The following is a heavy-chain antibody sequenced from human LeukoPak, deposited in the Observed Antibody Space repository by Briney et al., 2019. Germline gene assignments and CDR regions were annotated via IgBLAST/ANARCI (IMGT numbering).Heavy chain of an antibody. CDR1: GFTFSSHS. J-gene: IGHJ4*02. CDR3: ARAGGSGSQYSPDY. D-gene: IGHD3-10*01. V-gene: IGHV3-21*01. CDR2: ISSSNSFI. Sequence: GGSLRLSCAASGFTFSSHSMNWVRQAPGKGLEWVSSISSSNSFIYYADSLKGRFTISRDNAKNSLYLQMNSLRAEDTAVYYCARAGGSGSQYSPDYWGQGTLVTVSS.